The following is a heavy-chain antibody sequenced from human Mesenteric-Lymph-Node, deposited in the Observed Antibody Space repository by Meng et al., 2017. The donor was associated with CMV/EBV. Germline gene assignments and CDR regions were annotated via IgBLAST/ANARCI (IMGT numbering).Heavy chain of an antibody. CDR3: ARRTKQSPAAGPEFDY. CDR2: ISSSSSYI. J-gene: IGHJ4*02. Sequence: GGSLRLSCAVSGFTFSSYSMNWVRQAPGKGLEWVPSISSSSSYIYYADSVKGRFTISRDNAKNSLYLQMNSLRAEDTAVYYCARRTKQSPAAGPEFDYWGQGTLVTVSS. V-gene: IGHV3-21*01. D-gene: IGHD6-13*01. CDR1: GFTFSSYS.